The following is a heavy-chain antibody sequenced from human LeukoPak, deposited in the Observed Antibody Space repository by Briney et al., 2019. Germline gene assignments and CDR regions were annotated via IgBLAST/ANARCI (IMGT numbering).Heavy chain of an antibody. CDR2: ISAYNGST. CDR3: GKSRVTYTTSSALGY. V-gene: IGHV1-18*01. Sequence: ASVKVSCKASGYTFTNYGISWVRQAPGQGLEWMGWISAYNGSTNYAQKLQGRVTMTRDTSTSTAYMELRSLRSDDTAVYYCGKSRVTYTTSSALGYWGQGTLVTVSS. D-gene: IGHD6-6*01. CDR1: GYTFTNYG. J-gene: IGHJ4*02.